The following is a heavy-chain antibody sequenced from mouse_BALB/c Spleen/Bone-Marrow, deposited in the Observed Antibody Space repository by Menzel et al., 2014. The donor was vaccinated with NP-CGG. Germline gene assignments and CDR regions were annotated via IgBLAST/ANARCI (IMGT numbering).Heavy chain of an antibody. CDR3: GIGQLLRSRGFDY. CDR2: IDLANGNT. D-gene: IGHD1-1*01. V-gene: IGHV14-3*02. Sequence: EVQGVESGAELVKPGASVKLSCTASGFNIKGTYMHWVKQRPEQGLEWIGRIDLANGNTKYEPKFQGKATITADTSSNTSYLLLRSRPPEDTAVYYCGIGQLLRSRGFDYWGQGTTLTVSS. J-gene: IGHJ2*01. CDR1: GFNIKGTY.